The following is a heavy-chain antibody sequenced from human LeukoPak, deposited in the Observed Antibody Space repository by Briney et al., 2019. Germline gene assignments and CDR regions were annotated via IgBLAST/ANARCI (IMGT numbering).Heavy chain of an antibody. Sequence: GGSLRLSCAASGFTFSDYYMSWIRQAPGKGLEWVSYISSSSSYTNYADSVKGRFTISRDNAKNSLYLQMNSLRAEDTAVYYCARAGYSSGWYYPGPYYYYGMDVWGKGTTVTVSS. J-gene: IGHJ6*04. CDR2: ISSSSSYT. D-gene: IGHD6-19*01. V-gene: IGHV3-11*06. CDR1: GFTFSDYY. CDR3: ARAGYSSGWYYPGPYYYYGMDV.